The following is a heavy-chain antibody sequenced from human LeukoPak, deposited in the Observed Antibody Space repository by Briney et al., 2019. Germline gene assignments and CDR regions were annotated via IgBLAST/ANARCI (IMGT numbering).Heavy chain of an antibody. CDR2: IYIDGST. CDR3: AREGQIKNRYYGMDV. CDR1: GLTGSSNY. J-gene: IGHJ6*02. V-gene: IGHV3-53*01. Sequence: PGGSLRLSCAASGLTGSSNYMSWVRQSPGKGLEWVSVIYIDGSTHFADSVKGRFSLSRDNSKNTMYLQMNSLRAEDTAVYYCAREGQIKNRYYGMDVWGQGTTVTVSS. D-gene: IGHD2/OR15-2a*01.